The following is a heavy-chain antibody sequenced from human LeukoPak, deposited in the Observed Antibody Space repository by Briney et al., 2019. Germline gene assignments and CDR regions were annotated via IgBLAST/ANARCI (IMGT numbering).Heavy chain of an antibody. D-gene: IGHD3-22*01. CDR3: ATSGGSSGPYAFDI. V-gene: IGHV1-24*01. Sequence: ASVTVSCKVSGYTLTELSMHWVRQAPGKGLEWMGGFDPEDGETIYAQKFQGRVTMTEDTSTDTAYMELSSLRSEDTAVYYCATSGGSSGPYAFDIWGQGTMVTVSS. CDR2: FDPEDGET. J-gene: IGHJ3*02. CDR1: GYTLTELS.